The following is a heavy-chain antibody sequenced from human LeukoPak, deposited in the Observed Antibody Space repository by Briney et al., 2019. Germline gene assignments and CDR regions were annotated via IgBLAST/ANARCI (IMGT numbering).Heavy chain of an antibody. V-gene: IGHV3-30-3*01. Sequence: GGSLRLSCAASGFTFSSYAMPWVRQAPGKGLEWVAVISYDGSNKYYADSVKGRFTISRDNSKNTLYLQMNSLRAEDTAVYYCARDKDYYDSSGYYYFDYWGQGTLVTVSS. CDR3: ARDKDYYDSSGYYYFDY. J-gene: IGHJ4*02. CDR1: GFTFSSYA. D-gene: IGHD3-22*01. CDR2: ISYDGSNK.